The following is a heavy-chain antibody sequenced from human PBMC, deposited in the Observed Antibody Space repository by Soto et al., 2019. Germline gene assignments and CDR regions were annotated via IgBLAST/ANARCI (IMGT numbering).Heavy chain of an antibody. J-gene: IGHJ4*02. V-gene: IGHV4-61*08. CDR2: IYYSGSP. CDR1: GGSISSGGYS. Sequence: SENRSLTFAGSGGSISSGGYSWSWIRQPPGKGLEWIGHIYYSGSPNYNPSLKSRVTISVDTSKSQFSLKLSSVTAADTAVYYCARDVSPTYWGQGMLVTVS. CDR3: ARDVSPTY.